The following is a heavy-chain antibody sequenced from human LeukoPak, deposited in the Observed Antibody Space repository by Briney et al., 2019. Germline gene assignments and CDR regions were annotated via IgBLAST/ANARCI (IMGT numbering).Heavy chain of an antibody. D-gene: IGHD3-22*01. J-gene: IGHJ6*02. Sequence: GGSLRLSCAASGFTFSSYATSWVRQAPGKGLEWVSAISGSGGSTYHADSVKGRFTISRDNSKNTLCLQMNSLRAEDTAVYYCAKGREAGYYPYYYYGMDVWGQGTTVTVSS. CDR3: AKGREAGYYPYYYYGMDV. V-gene: IGHV3-23*01. CDR2: ISGSGGST. CDR1: GFTFSSYA.